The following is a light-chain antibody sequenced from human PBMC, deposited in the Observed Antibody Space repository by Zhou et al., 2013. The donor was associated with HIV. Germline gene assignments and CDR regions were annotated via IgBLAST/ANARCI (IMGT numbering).Light chain of an antibody. CDR3: QQYYSSPLT. Sequence: EIVLTQSPGTLSLSPGERATLSCRASQSVSSSYLAWYQQKPGQAPRLLIYTASNRATDVPDRFSGSGSGTDFTLTISRLEPEDFAVYYCQQYYSSPLTFGGGTKVEIK. J-gene: IGKJ4*01. CDR2: TAS. V-gene: IGKV3-20*01. CDR1: QSVSSSY.